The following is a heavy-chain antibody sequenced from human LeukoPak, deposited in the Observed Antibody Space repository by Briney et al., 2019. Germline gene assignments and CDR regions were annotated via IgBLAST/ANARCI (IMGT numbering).Heavy chain of an antibody. V-gene: IGHV3-30*03. CDR1: GFTFSYYG. D-gene: IGHD6-19*01. J-gene: IGHJ3*02. CDR2: ISDDGTTT. Sequence: PGRSLRLSCEASGFTFSYYGIHWLRQAPDKGLEWVAVISDDGTTTFYADSVKGRITISRDNSKNTLYLQMNSLRADDTAVYYCATDQGSGWFGGFDIWGQGTMVTVSS. CDR3: ATDQGSGWFGGFDI.